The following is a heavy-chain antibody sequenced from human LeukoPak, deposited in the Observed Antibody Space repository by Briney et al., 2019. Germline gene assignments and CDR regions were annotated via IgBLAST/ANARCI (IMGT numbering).Heavy chain of an antibody. V-gene: IGHV3-30*02. Sequence: RGSLRLSCAASGFTFSSYGMHWVRQAPGKGLEWVAFIRYDGSNKYYADSVKGRFTISRDNSKNTLYLQMNSLRAEDTAVYYCAKLPSSSSGSFDYWGQGTLVTVSS. CDR3: AKLPSSSSGSFDY. CDR1: GFTFSSYG. D-gene: IGHD6-6*01. CDR2: IRYDGSNK. J-gene: IGHJ4*02.